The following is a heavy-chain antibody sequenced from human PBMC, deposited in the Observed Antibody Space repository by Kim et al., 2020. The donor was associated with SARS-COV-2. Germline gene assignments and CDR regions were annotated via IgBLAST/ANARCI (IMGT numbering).Heavy chain of an antibody. Sequence: SVKGRFTISRDNSKNTLYLQMNSLRAEDTAVYYCARDEGYYDSSGYEPGYWGQGTLVTVSS. J-gene: IGHJ1*01. D-gene: IGHD3-22*01. CDR3: ARDEGYYDSSGYEPGY. V-gene: IGHV3-66*01.